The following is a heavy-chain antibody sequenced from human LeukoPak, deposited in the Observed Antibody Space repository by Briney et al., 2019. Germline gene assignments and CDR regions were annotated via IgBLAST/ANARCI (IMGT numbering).Heavy chain of an antibody. CDR2: IYYSGST. CDR1: GGSISSGDYY. CDR3: ARESLGGYPFDI. D-gene: IGHD3-22*01. J-gene: IGHJ3*02. V-gene: IGHV4-30-4*01. Sequence: PSQTLSLTCTVSGGSISSGDYYWSWIRQPPGKGLEWIGYIYYSGSTYYNPSLKSRVTISVDTSKNQFSLKLSSVTAADTAVYYCARESLGGYPFDIWGQGTMVTVSS.